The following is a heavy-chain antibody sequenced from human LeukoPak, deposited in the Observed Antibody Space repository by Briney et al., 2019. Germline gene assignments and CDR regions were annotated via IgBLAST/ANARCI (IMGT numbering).Heavy chain of an antibody. CDR1: GFTFDDYA. CDR2: ISWSSGSI. CDR3: ARDSGSWAKLDAFDI. V-gene: IGHV3-9*01. Sequence: GRSLRLSCAASGFTFDDYAMHWVRQAPGKGLEWVSGISWSSGSIGYTDSVKGRFTISRDNAKNSLYLQMNSLRAEDTAVYYCARDSGSWAKLDAFDIWGQGTMVTVSS. D-gene: IGHD6-13*01. J-gene: IGHJ3*02.